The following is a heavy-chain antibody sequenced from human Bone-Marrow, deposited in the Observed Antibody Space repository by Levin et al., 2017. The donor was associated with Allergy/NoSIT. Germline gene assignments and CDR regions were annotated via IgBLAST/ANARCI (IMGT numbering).Heavy chain of an antibody. Sequence: PGGSLRLSCAGSGFTFGTYAMYWVRQAPGKGLEWVAVIVYDGSDKYYADSVKGRFTISRDNYQNTLYLQIDSLRAEDTALYYCARGLRITAGDYYYYYGMDVWGQGTAVTVSS. V-gene: IGHV3-30*04. D-gene: IGHD6-13*01. J-gene: IGHJ6*02. CDR2: IVYDGSDK. CDR3: ARGLRITAGDYYYYYGMDV. CDR1: GFTFGTYA.